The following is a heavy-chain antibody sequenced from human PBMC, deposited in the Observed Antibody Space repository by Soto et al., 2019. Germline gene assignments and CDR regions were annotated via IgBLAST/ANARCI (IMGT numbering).Heavy chain of an antibody. CDR1: GGTFSSYA. CDR3: ARDRALREYYYDSSSNGMAV. CDR2: IIPIFGTA. D-gene: IGHD3-22*01. J-gene: IGHJ6*02. V-gene: IGHV1-69*13. Sequence: SVKVSCKASGGTFSSYAISWVRQAPGQGLEWMGGIIPIFGTANYAQKFQGRVTITADESTSTAYMELSSLRSEDTAVYYCARDRALREYYYDSSSNGMAVWGQGTTVTVSS.